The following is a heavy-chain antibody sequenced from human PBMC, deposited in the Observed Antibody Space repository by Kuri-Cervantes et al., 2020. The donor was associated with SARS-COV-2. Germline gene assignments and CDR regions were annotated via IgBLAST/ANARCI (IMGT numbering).Heavy chain of an antibody. CDR3: TSRRSSGYYYPEHFDY. D-gene: IGHD3-22*01. Sequence: GESLKISCIASGFTFGDYAMSWVRQAPGKGLEWVGFIRSKAYGGTTDYAASVKGRFTISRDDSKSIAYLQMNSLKTEDTAVYYCTSRRSSGYYYPEHFDYWGQGTLVTVSS. CDR1: GFTFGDYA. J-gene: IGHJ4*02. V-gene: IGHV3-49*04. CDR2: IRSKAYGGTT.